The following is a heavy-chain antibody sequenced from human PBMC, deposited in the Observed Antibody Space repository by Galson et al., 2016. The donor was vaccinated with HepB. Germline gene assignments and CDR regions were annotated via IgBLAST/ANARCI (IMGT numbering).Heavy chain of an antibody. CDR1: GYSFTTYN. V-gene: IGHV1-8*01. CDR3: SRDEGGTYYQDIRYYDHGMAV. J-gene: IGHJ6*02. D-gene: IGHD3-16*01. CDR2: MNPNSGDS. Sequence: SVKVSCKASGYSFTTYNINWVRQASGQGLEWMGWMNPNSGDSGYAQKFQGRVTMTRDIVISTADMELSSLTSEDTAVYYCSRDEGGTYYQDIRYYDHGMAVWGQGTTVAVAS.